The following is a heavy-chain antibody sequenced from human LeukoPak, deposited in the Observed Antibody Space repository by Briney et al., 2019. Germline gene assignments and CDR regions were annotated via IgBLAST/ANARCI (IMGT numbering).Heavy chain of an antibody. CDR3: AREPLPSSAEDY. D-gene: IGHD6-6*01. CDR2: INHRGST. CDR1: GGSFSGYY. V-gene: IGHV4-34*01. J-gene: IGHJ4*02. Sequence: PSETLSLTCAVYGGSFSGYYWSWVGQPPGKGLEGIGEINHRGSTNYNPSLKTRVTISVDTSKNQFSLKLSSVTAADTAVYYCAREPLPSSAEDYWGQGTLVTVSS.